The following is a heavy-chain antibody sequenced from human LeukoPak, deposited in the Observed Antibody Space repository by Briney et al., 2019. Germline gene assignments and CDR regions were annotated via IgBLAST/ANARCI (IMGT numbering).Heavy chain of an antibody. Sequence: PGGSLRLSCAASGFTVSSNYMSWVRQAPGKGLEWVSVIYSGGSTYYADSVKGRFTISRDNSKNSLCLQMNSLRAEDTAVYYCARKNYGGYFDYWGQGTLVTVSS. D-gene: IGHD1-7*01. J-gene: IGHJ4*02. CDR2: IYSGGST. V-gene: IGHV3-66*01. CDR3: ARKNYGGYFDY. CDR1: GFTVSSNY.